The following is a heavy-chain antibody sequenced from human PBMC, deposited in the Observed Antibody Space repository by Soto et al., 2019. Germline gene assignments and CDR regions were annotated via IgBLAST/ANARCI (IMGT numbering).Heavy chain of an antibody. CDR3: ARGYCSGGSCYAPDY. CDR2: IWYDGSNK. J-gene: IGHJ4*02. CDR1: GFTFSSYG. D-gene: IGHD2-15*01. Sequence: ESGGGVVQPGRSLRLSCAASGFTFSSYGMHWVRQAPGKGLEWVAVIWYDGSNKYYADSVKGRFTISRDNSKNTLYLQMNSLRAEDTAVYYCARGYCSGGSCYAPDYWGQGTLVTVSS. V-gene: IGHV3-33*01.